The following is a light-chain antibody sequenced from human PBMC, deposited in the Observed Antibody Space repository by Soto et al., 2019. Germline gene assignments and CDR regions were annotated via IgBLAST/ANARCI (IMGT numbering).Light chain of an antibody. J-gene: IGKJ4*01. CDR1: QSLLHSNGYND. CDR2: LGS. Sequence: DIVMTQSPLSLPVTRGKPASTSCRSSQSLLHSNGYNDLDWYLQNPGQSPQLLIYLGSNRASGVPDRFSGSGSGTDFTLKISRVEAEDVGVYYCMQALQTPVTFGGGTKVEIK. CDR3: MQALQTPVT. V-gene: IGKV2-28*01.